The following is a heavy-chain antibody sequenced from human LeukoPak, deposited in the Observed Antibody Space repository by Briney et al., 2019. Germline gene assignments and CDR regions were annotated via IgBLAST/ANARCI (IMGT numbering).Heavy chain of an antibody. V-gene: IGHV3-11*01. J-gene: IGHJ5*02. D-gene: IGHD6-13*01. Sequence: GGSLRLSCAAAGFTFSDFYMSWIRQAPGKGLEWVSYISSSGNTKYYAGSVKGRFTMSRDNAKNSLYLQMDSLRAEDTAVYYCARERTLTYGAAAGTTCNWFDPWGQGTLVTVSS. CDR3: ARERTLTYGAAAGTTCNWFDP. CDR2: ISSSGNTK. CDR1: GFTFSDFY.